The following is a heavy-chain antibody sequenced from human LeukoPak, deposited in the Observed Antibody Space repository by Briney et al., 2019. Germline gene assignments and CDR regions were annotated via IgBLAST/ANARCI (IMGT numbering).Heavy chain of an antibody. CDR1: GYTFTSYG. V-gene: IGHV1-18*01. CDR3: ARDRIVGAGPYYYYYGMDV. CDR2: ISAYNGNT. D-gene: IGHD1-26*01. Sequence: ASVKVSCKASGYTFTSYGISWVRQAPGQGLEWMGWISAYNGNTNYAQKFQGRVTMTRDASASTVYMELSSLRSEDTAVYYCARDRIVGAGPYYYYYGMDVWGQGTTVTVSS. J-gene: IGHJ6*02.